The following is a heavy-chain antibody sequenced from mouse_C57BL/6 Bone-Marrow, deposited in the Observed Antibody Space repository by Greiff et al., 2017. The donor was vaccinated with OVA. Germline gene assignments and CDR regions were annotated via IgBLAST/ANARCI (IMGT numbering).Heavy chain of an antibody. V-gene: IGHV1-7*01. CDR1: GYTFTSYW. Sequence: QVQLQQSGAELAKPGASVKLSCKASGYTFTSYWMHWVKQRPGQGLEWIGYINPSSGYTKYNQKFKDKATLTADKSSSTAYMQLSSLTHEDSAVYYCATQGVSITTVVAPYAMDYWGQGTSVTVSS. J-gene: IGHJ4*01. CDR2: INPSSGYT. CDR3: ATQGVSITTVVAPYAMDY. D-gene: IGHD1-1*01.